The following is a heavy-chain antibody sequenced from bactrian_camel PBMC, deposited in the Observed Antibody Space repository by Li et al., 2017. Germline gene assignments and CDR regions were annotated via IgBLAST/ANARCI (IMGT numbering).Heavy chain of an antibody. CDR1: GGDCK. Sequence: HVQLVESGGGSTQAGGSMILSCTTGGDCKGWFRQAPGKEREGVAFVYFGGGSTYYADSVKGRFTISQDKGKNTVYLQMNSLKPDDSGTYYCAYESGTTPDLCRRRGPGGYLGQGTQVTVS. V-gene: IGHV3S63*01. J-gene: IGHJ4*01. D-gene: IGHD7*01. CDR2: VYFGGGST.